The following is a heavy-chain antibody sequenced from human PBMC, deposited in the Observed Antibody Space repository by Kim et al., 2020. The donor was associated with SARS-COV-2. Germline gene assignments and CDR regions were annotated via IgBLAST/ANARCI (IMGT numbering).Heavy chain of an antibody. V-gene: IGHV4-39*01. J-gene: IGHJ2*01. CDR2: IYYSGST. CDR1: SGSISSSSYY. CDR3: ARRVVIHWYFDL. D-gene: IGHD3-22*01. Sequence: SETLSLTCTVSSGSISSSSYYWGWIRQPPGKGLEWIGSIYYSGSTYYNPSLKSRVTISVDTSKNQFSLKLSSVTAADTAVYYCARRVVIHWYFDLWGRGTLVTVSS.